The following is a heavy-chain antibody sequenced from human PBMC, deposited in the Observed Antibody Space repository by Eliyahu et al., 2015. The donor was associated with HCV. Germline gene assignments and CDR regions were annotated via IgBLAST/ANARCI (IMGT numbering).Heavy chain of an antibody. Sequence: QVQLQQWGAGLLKPSETLSLTXXXXGGSFSGYYWXWIRXPPGKGLEWIGEINHSGSTNYNPXLKSRVTISVDTSKNQFSLKLSSVTAADTAVYYCAVTTVVRDTSTYFDYWGQGTLVTVSS. V-gene: IGHV4-34*01. CDR3: AVTTVVRDTSTYFDY. CDR2: INHSGST. CDR1: GGSFSGYY. J-gene: IGHJ4*02. D-gene: IGHD5-24*01.